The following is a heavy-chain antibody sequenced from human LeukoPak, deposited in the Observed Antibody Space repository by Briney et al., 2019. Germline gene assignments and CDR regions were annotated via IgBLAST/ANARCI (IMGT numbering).Heavy chain of an antibody. D-gene: IGHD4/OR15-4a*01. CDR1: GYTFTSYG. V-gene: IGHV1-18*01. J-gene: IGHJ4*02. CDR3: ARSRLVRRDYGDDLVDY. CDR2: ISAYNGNT. Sequence: ASVKVSCKASGYTFTSYGISWVRQAPGQGLEWMGRISAYNGNTNYAQKLQGRVTMTTDTSTSTAYMELRSLRSDDTAVYYCARSRLVRRDYGDDLVDYWGQGTLVTVSS.